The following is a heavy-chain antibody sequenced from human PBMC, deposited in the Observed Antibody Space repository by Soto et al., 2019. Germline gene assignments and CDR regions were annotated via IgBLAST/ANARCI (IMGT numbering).Heavy chain of an antibody. CDR2: IYYSGST. D-gene: IGHD1-26*01. CDR3: ARERIVGATTGFDY. J-gene: IGHJ4*02. V-gene: IGHV4-61*01. Sequence: QVQLQESGPGLVKPSETLSLTCTVSGGSVSSGSYYWSWIRQPPGKGLEWIGYIYYSGSTNYNPSLKSRVTISVDTSKNQFSLKLSSVTAADTAVYYCARERIVGATTGFDYWGQGTLVTVSS. CDR1: GGSVSSGSYY.